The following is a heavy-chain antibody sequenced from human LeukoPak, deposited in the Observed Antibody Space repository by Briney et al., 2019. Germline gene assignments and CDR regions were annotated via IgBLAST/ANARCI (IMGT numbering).Heavy chain of an antibody. CDR3: ARAITYFYGSVTYDRFAS. Sequence: GGSLRLSCEASGFTFSSYWMHWVRQTPGKGLMWVARIKSDGSTIYADSVQGRFTISRDNAKNMVYLQMNSLRDDDTAIYYCARAITYFYGSVTYDRFASWGQGTRVTVSS. CDR1: GFTFSSYW. J-gene: IGHJ5*01. V-gene: IGHV3-74*01. CDR2: IKSDGST. D-gene: IGHD3-10*01.